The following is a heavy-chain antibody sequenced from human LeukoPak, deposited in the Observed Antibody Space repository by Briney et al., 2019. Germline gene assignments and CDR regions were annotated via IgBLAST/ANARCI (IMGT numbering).Heavy chain of an antibody. CDR2: ISAYNGNT. J-gene: IGHJ3*02. Sequence: ASVKVSCKASGYTFSTYGISWVRQAPGQGLEWMGWISAYNGNTNYAQKLQGRVTMTTDTSTSTAYMELRSLRSDDTAVYYCARDEGAKIVFDIWGQGTMVTVSS. CDR3: ARDEGAKIVFDI. CDR1: GYTFSTYG. V-gene: IGHV1-18*01. D-gene: IGHD1-26*01.